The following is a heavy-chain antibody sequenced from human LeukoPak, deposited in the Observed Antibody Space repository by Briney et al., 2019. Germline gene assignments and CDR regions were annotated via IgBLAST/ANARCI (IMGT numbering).Heavy chain of an antibody. J-gene: IGHJ4*02. Sequence: GGSLRLSCAASGFTFRTSGMNWVRQAPGKGLEWVSAISGSGGSTYYADSVKGRFTISRDNSKNTLYLRMNSLRAEDTAVYYCAKDLAWRIQLWLGLFDYWGQGTLVTVSS. D-gene: IGHD5-18*01. CDR2: ISGSGGST. CDR3: AKDLAWRIQLWLGLFDY. V-gene: IGHV3-23*01. CDR1: GFTFRTSG.